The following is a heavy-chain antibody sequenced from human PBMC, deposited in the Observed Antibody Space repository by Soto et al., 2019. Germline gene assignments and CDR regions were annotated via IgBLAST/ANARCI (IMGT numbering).Heavy chain of an antibody. J-gene: IGHJ4*02. Sequence: SGGSLRLSCAASGFTFSSYAMSWVRQAPGKGLEWVSGISASGGSTDYADSVKGRFAISRDNSKNTLYVQMNSLRAEDTAVYYCAKTPYSSSWYYFDYWGQGTPVTVSS. V-gene: IGHV3-23*01. CDR1: GFTFSSYA. D-gene: IGHD6-13*01. CDR2: ISASGGST. CDR3: AKTPYSSSWYYFDY.